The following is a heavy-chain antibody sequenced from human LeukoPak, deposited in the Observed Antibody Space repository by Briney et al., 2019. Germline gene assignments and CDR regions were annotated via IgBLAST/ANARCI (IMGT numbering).Heavy chain of an antibody. CDR1: GDSINSGGHY. CDR3: ARDPGGFGELFGTSGLDV. J-gene: IGHJ6*02. D-gene: IGHD3-10*01. CDR2: IYYTGYT. V-gene: IGHV4-31*03. Sequence: SETLSLTCTVSGDSINSGGHYWSWIRQHPGKGLEWIGFIYYTGYTYSNPSLKSRFAISLDTSKNQFSLKLNSVTAADTAVYYCARDPGGFGELFGTSGLDVWGQGTTVLVSS.